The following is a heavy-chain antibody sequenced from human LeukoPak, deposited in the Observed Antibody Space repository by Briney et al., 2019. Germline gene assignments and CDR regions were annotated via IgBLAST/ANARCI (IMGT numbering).Heavy chain of an antibody. J-gene: IGHJ4*02. CDR2: ILYDGSNK. D-gene: IGHD3-10*01. Sequence: GRSLRLSCAASGFTFSSYGMHWVRQAPGKGLEWVALILYDGSNKYYADSVKGRFTISRDNSKNTLYLEMNSLRAEDTALYYCARVPYGSGTYTDSWGQGTLVTVSS. V-gene: IGHV3-30*19. CDR1: GFTFSSYG. CDR3: ARVPYGSGTYTDS.